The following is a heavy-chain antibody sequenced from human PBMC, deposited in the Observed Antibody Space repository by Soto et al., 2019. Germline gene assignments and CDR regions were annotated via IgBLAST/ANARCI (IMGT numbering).Heavy chain of an antibody. J-gene: IGHJ6*03. Sequence: GGSLRLSCAASGFTFDDYAMHWVRQAPGKGLEWVSGISWNSGSIGYADSVKGRFTISRDNAKNSLYLQMNSLRAEDTALYYCAKERAVYCSGGSCYPPRKIGYYYYMDVWGKGTTVTVSS. V-gene: IGHV3-9*01. CDR1: GFTFDDYA. D-gene: IGHD2-15*01. CDR3: AKERAVYCSGGSCYPPRKIGYYYYMDV. CDR2: ISWNSGSI.